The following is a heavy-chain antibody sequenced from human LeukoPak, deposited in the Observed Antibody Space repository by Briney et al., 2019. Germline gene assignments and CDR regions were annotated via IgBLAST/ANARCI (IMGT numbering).Heavy chain of an antibody. CDR3: AKDIRDPILTGYPDY. D-gene: IGHD3-9*01. Sequence: GGSLRLSCAASGFSFSSNWMTWVRQAPGKGLEWVANIKEEGSEKYYVDSVKGRFTISRDNAKNSLYLQMNSLRAEDTALYYCAKDIRDPILTGYPDYWGQGTLVTVSS. V-gene: IGHV3-7*03. CDR2: IKEEGSEK. J-gene: IGHJ4*02. CDR1: GFSFSSNW.